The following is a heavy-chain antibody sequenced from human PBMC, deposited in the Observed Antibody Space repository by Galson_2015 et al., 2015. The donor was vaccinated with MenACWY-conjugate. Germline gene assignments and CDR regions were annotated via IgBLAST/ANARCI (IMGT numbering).Heavy chain of an antibody. CDR1: RFTFSSYW. CDR3: ARALVSYDSSGFSFGGGFDY. CDR2: INSDGSGI. Sequence: SLRLSCAASRFTFSSYWVHWVRHAPGKGLAWVSRINSDGSGISYADSVKGRFTISRDNAKNTLYLQMNSLRAEDTAVYYCARALVSYDSSGFSFGGGFDYWGQGTLVTVSS. D-gene: IGHD3-22*01. V-gene: IGHV3-74*01. J-gene: IGHJ4*02.